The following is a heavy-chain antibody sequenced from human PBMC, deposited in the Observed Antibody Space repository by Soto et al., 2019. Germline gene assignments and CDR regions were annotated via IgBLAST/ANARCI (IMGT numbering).Heavy chain of an antibody. D-gene: IGHD6-6*01. CDR1: GGSISSYY. Sequence: SETLSLTCTVSGGSISSYYWSRIRQPPGKGLEWIGYIYYSGSTNYNPSLKSRVTISVDTSKNQFSLKLSSVTAADTAVYYCAKSRIEYSSSGHFDYWGQGTLVTVSS. CDR3: AKSRIEYSSSGHFDY. V-gene: IGHV4-59*01. CDR2: IYYSGST. J-gene: IGHJ4*02.